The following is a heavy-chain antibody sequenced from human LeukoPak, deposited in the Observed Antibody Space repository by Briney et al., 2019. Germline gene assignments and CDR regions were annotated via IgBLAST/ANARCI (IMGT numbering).Heavy chain of an antibody. CDR2: ISSSSGYK. J-gene: IGHJ4*02. CDR3: ARTSGESTAALRAPFDY. V-gene: IGHV3-21*01. D-gene: IGHD6-6*01. Sequence: GGSLRLSCAVSGFTFSSYSMTWVRQAPGKGLEWVSSISSSSGYKYYADSVKGRFTISRDNAKNSLYLQMDSLRAEDAAVYCCARTSGESTAALRAPFDYWGQGTLATVSS. CDR1: GFTFSSYS.